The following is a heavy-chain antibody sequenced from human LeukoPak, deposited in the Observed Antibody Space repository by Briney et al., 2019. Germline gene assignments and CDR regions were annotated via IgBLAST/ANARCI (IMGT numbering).Heavy chain of an antibody. CDR3: ARGRSSSWYYYYYYGMDV. Sequence: SETLSLTCTVSGGSISSYYWSWIRQPPGKGLEWIGYIYYSGSTNYSPSLKSRVTISLDTSKNQFSLKLSSVTAADTAVYYCARGRSSSWYYYYYYGMDVWGQGTTVTVSS. V-gene: IGHV4-59*08. D-gene: IGHD6-13*01. CDR1: GGSISSYY. CDR2: IYYSGST. J-gene: IGHJ6*02.